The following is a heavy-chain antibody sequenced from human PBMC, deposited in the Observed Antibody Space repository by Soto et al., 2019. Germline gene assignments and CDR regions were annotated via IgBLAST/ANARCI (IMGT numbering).Heavy chain of an antibody. J-gene: IGHJ2*01. CDR3: ARGDIVVVVAAITSTKYWYFDL. CDR2: INHSGST. V-gene: IGHV4-34*01. D-gene: IGHD2-15*01. CDR1: GGSFSGYY. Sequence: QVQLQQWGAGLLKPSETLSLTCAVYGGSFSGYYWSWIRQPPGKGLEWIGEINHSGSTNYNPSLQRRLTISGDKSKTQFSLKLSSVTAADTAVYYCARGDIVVVVAAITSTKYWYFDLWGRGTLVTVSS.